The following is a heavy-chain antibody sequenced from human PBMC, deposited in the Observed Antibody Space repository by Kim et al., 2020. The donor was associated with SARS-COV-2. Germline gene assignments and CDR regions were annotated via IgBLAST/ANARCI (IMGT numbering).Heavy chain of an antibody. D-gene: IGHD1-7*01. CDR3: AKDRDWNYVFDY. Sequence: YYADTVKGRFTISRDNSKNTLYLQMNSLRAEDTAVYYCAKDRDWNYVFDYWGQGTLVTVSS. V-gene: IGHV3-23*01. J-gene: IGHJ4*02.